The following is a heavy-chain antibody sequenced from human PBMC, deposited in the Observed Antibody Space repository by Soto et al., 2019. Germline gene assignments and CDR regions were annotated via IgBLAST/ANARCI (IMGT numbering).Heavy chain of an antibody. CDR3: ARISQSDFWSGYYYFFDY. J-gene: IGHJ4*02. V-gene: IGHV1-18*01. D-gene: IGHD3-3*01. Sequence: QVHLVQSGAEVEKPGASVKVSCKASGSTFTDYGISWVRQAPGQGLQWMGWITAFNGNTKYAQQFQGRVTMTTDTSTSTADMELRSLESDATAVYYCARISQSDFWSGYYYFFDYWGQGTLVTVSS. CDR1: GSTFTDYG. CDR2: ITAFNGNT.